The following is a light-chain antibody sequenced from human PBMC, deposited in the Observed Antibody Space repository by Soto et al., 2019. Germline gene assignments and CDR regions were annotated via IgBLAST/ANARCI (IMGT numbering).Light chain of an antibody. J-gene: IGKJ1*01. CDR1: QSVSSN. Sequence: EIVITQSPATLSVSPGERATLSCSASQSVSSNLARYQQKPGQAPRLLIYGASTRATGIPARFSGSGSGTEFTLTISSLQSEDFAVYYCQQYNNWPPWTFGQGTKVDIK. CDR3: QQYNNWPPWT. V-gene: IGKV3-15*01. CDR2: GAS.